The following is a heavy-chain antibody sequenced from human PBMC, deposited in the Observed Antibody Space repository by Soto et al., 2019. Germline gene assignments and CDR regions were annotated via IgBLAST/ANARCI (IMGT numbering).Heavy chain of an antibody. J-gene: IGHJ6*03. D-gene: IGHD4-4*01. V-gene: IGHV3-73*01. CDR2: IRSKANSYAT. CDR1: GFTFSGSA. Sequence: SLRLSCAASGFTFSGSAMHWVRQASGKGLEWVGRIRSKANSYATAYAASVKGRFTISRDDSKNTAYLQMNSLKTEDTAVYYCTGEDDYTAWGPLYYMDVWGKGTTVTVSS. CDR3: TGEDDYTAWGPLYYMDV.